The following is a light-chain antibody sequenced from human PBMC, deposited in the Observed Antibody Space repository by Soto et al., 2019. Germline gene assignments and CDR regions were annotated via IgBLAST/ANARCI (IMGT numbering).Light chain of an antibody. J-gene: IGKJ1*01. CDR1: QSVSSS. CDR3: QQYNNWPWT. CDR2: GAS. Sequence: EVVMTQSPATLSVSPGERATLSCRASQSVSSSLAWYQQKPGQAPTLLIYGASTRATGIPATFSGSGSGTDFTLTISGLQSEDFAVYYCQQYNNWPWTFGQGTKVEIK. V-gene: IGKV3D-15*01.